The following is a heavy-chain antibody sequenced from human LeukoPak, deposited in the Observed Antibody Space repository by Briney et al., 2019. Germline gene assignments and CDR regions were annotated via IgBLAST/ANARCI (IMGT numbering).Heavy chain of an antibody. J-gene: IGHJ5*02. CDR1: GFTFDDYA. V-gene: IGHV3-9*01. Sequence: GGSLRLSCAASGFTFDDYAMHWVRQAPGKGLEWVSGISWNSGSIGYADSVKGRFTISRDNAKNSLYLQMNSLRAEDTALYYCAKDNGRADILTGFSWFDPWGQGTLVTVSS. CDR2: ISWNSGSI. CDR3: AKDNGRADILTGFSWFDP. D-gene: IGHD3-9*01.